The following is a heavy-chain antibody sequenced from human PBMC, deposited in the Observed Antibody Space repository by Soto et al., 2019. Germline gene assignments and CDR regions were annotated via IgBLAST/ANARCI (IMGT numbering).Heavy chain of an antibody. D-gene: IGHD3-3*01. CDR3: AREIGFWSGSRLFAFDI. CDR1: GGTFSSYT. Sequence: GASVKVSCKASGGTFSSYTSSWVRQAPGQGLEWMGIIIPSGGITNYAQKLQGRVTITTDTSTSTAYMELRSLRSDDTAVYYCAREIGFWSGSRLFAFDIWGQGTMVTVSS. V-gene: IGHV1-69*04. CDR2: IIPSGGIT. J-gene: IGHJ3*02.